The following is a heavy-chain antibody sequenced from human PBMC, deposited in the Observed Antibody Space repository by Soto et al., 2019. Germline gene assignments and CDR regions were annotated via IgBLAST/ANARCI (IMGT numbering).Heavy chain of an antibody. CDR1: GFSFSNYA. CDR2: ISDVEGAT. CDR3: VKGTRPLPNISGLIYGRY. V-gene: IGHV3-23*01. Sequence: GSLRLSCAASGFSFSNYAMTWVRQAPGKGLEWVSTISDVEGATYSADSVKGRFTTSRDNSKNTVFLQMDNLRAEDTAVYFCVKGTRPLPNISGLIYGRYWGQGTPV. J-gene: IGHJ4*02. D-gene: IGHD6-19*01.